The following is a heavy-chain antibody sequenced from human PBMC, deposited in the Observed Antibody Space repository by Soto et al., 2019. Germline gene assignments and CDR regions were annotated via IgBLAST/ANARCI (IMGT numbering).Heavy chain of an antibody. CDR2: INHSGST. D-gene: IGHD2-8*02. Sequence: QVQLQQWGAGLLKPSETLSLTCAVYGGSFSGYYWTWIRQPPGTGLEWIGEINHSGSTNYNPSLKSRVTIXVXXXXXXXSXXXXSXXXXXXXXXXXXXDXITGLFDYWGQGTLVTVSS. CDR3: XXDXITGLFDY. J-gene: IGHJ4*02. V-gene: IGHV4-34*01. CDR1: GGSFSGYY.